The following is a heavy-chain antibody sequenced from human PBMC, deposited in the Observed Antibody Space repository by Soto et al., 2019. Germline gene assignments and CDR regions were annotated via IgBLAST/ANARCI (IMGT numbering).Heavy chain of an antibody. CDR1: GYTFTSYG. V-gene: IGHV1-18*01. J-gene: IGHJ4*02. CDR2: ISAYKGNT. CDR3: AREDYGDYQGGGHY. Sequence: QVQLVQSGAEVKKPGASVQVSCKAPGYTFTSYGISWVRQAPGQGREWMVWISAYKGNTNHAQKLQGRVTMTTDTSTSIAYMELRSLGSDDTAVYYCAREDYGDYQGGGHYWGQGTLVTVSS. D-gene: IGHD4-17*01.